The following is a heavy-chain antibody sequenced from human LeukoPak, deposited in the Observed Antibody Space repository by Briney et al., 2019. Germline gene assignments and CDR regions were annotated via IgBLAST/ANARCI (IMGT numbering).Heavy chain of an antibody. CDR3: ARLRDYGDPLFDY. CDR1: GGSFSGYY. D-gene: IGHD4-17*01. Sequence: SETLSLTCAVYGGSFSGYYWSWIRKPPGKGLEWIGEINHSGSTNYNPSLKSRVTISVDTSKNQFSLKLSSVTAADTAVYYCARLRDYGDPLFDYWGQGTLVTVSS. V-gene: IGHV4-34*01. CDR2: INHSGST. J-gene: IGHJ4*02.